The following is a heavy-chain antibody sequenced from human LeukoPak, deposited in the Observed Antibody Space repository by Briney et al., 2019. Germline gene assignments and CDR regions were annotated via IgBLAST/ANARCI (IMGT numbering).Heavy chain of an antibody. CDR2: INPNSGGT. Sequence: ASVKVSCKASGYTFTGYYMHWVRQAPGQGLEWMGRINPNSGGTNYAQKFQGRVTMTRDTSISTAYMELSRLRSDDTAVYYCARAGSLYCSGGSCFLNLDYWGQGTLVTVSS. J-gene: IGHJ4*02. CDR3: ARAGSLYCSGGSCFLNLDY. D-gene: IGHD2-15*01. V-gene: IGHV1-2*06. CDR1: GYTFTGYY.